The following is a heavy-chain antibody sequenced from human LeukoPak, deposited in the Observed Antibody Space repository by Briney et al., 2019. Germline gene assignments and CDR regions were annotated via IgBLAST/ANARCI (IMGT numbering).Heavy chain of an antibody. J-gene: IGHJ4*02. D-gene: IGHD5-12*01. CDR3: AIGRLVATTFDY. V-gene: IGHV4-34*01. CDR2: INHSGST. Sequence: SETLSLXCAVYGGSFSGYYWSWIRQPPGKGLEWIGEINHSGSTNYNPSLKSRVTISVDTSKNQFSLKLSSVTAADTAVYYCAIGRLVATTFDYWGQGTLVTVSS. CDR1: GGSFSGYY.